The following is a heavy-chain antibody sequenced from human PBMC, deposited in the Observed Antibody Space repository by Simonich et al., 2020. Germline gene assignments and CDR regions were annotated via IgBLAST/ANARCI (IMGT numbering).Heavy chain of an antibody. CDR2: IKQDGSEK. V-gene: IGHV3-7*01. D-gene: IGHD7-27*01. CDR1: GFTFSSYW. Sequence: EVQLVESGGGLVQPGGSLRLSCAASGFTFSSYWMSWVRQAPGKGLECVANIKQDGSEKYYVDSVKGRFTISRYNAKNSLYLQMNSLRAEDTAVYYCARDGLGTAYYYYMDVWGKGTTVTVSS. J-gene: IGHJ6*03. CDR3: ARDGLGTAYYYYMDV.